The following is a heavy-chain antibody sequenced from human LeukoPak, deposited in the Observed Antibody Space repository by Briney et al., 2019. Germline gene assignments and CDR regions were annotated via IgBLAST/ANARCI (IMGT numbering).Heavy chain of an antibody. J-gene: IGHJ4*02. CDR3: ARDDGEYYFDY. CDR2: ISYDGSNK. V-gene: IGHV3-30-3*01. CDR1: GFTFSSYA. Sequence: GRSLRLSCAASGFTFSSYAMHWVRQAPGKGLEWVAVISYDGSNKYYADSVKGRFTISRDNSKNTLYLQMNSLRAEDTAVYYCARDDGEYYFDYWGQGTLVTVSS.